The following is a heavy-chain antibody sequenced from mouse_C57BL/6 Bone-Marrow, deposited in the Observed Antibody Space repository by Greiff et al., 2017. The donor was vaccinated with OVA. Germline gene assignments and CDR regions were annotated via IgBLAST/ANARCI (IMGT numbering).Heavy chain of an antibody. D-gene: IGHD2-1*01. Sequence: EVQLVESGGGLVQPGGSLKLSCAASGFTFRDYYMYWVRQTPEKRLEWVAYISNGGGSTYYPDTVKGRFTISRDNAKNTLYLQMSRLKSEDTAMYYCARNGKRYYAMDYWGQGTSVTVSS. CDR1: GFTFRDYY. CDR3: ARNGKRYYAMDY. V-gene: IGHV5-12*01. CDR2: ISNGGGST. J-gene: IGHJ4*01.